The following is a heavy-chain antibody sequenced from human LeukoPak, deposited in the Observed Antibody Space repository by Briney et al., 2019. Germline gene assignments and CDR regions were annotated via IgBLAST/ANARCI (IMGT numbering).Heavy chain of an antibody. V-gene: IGHV4-34*01. CDR3: ARLVVTAPQNHYYMDV. CDR1: GGSFNGYY. Sequence: SETLSLTCNVSGGSFNGYYWTWIRQPPGRGLERIAEINHIGTTNHNPSLKSRLSVSTDTSKNQFFLKLTSVTAADTALYYCARLVVTAPQNHYYMDVWGEGTTVTVSS. D-gene: IGHD2-21*02. J-gene: IGHJ6*03. CDR2: INHIGTT.